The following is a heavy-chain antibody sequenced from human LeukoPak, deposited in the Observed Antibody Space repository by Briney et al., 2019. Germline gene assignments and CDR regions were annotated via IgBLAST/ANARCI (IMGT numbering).Heavy chain of an antibody. D-gene: IGHD2-2*02. CDR2: IKSKTDGGTT. Sequence: GGSLRLSCAASGFTFSNAWMSWVRQAPGKGLEWVGRIKSKTDGGTTDYAAPVKGRFTISRDDSKNTLYLQMNSLKTEDTAVYYCTTGIVVVPAAIHYYYYYYMDVWGKGTTVTVSS. CDR3: TTGIVVVPAAIHYYYYYYMDV. J-gene: IGHJ6*03. V-gene: IGHV3-15*01. CDR1: GFTFSNAW.